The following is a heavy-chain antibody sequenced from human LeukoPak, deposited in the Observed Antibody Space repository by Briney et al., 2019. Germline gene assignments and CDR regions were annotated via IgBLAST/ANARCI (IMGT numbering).Heavy chain of an antibody. V-gene: IGHV1-2*02. D-gene: IGHD2-2*01. Sequence: GASVKVSCKASGYTFTGYYMHWVRQAPGQGLEWMGWINPNSGGTNYAQKFQGRVTMTRDTSISTAYMELSRLRSDDTAVYYCARWSGYCSSTSCYNWFDPWGQGTLVTVSS. J-gene: IGHJ5*02. CDR3: ARWSGYCSSTSCYNWFDP. CDR1: GYTFTGYY. CDR2: INPNSGGT.